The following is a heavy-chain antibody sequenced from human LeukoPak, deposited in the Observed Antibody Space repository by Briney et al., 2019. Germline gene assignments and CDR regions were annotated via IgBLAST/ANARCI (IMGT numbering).Heavy chain of an antibody. Sequence: ASVKVSCKASGYTFTGYYMHWVRQVPGQGLEWMGWINPNSGGTNYAQKFQGRVTMTRDTSISTAYMELSRLRSDDTAVYYCARDGSGSYTYYYYYGMDVWGQGTTVTVSS. V-gene: IGHV1-2*02. CDR3: ARDGSGSYTYYYYYGMDV. J-gene: IGHJ6*02. CDR2: INPNSGGT. D-gene: IGHD3-10*01. CDR1: GYTFTGYY.